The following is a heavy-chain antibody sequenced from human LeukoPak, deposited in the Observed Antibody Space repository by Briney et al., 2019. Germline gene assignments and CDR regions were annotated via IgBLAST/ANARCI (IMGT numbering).Heavy chain of an antibody. D-gene: IGHD3-22*01. Sequence: GGSLRLSCAASGFTFSSYGMHWVRQAPGKGLEWVAVISYDGSNKYYADSVKGRFTISRDNSKNTLYLQMNSLRAEDTAVYYCAKVLMSTYYYDSSGYHLDYWGQGTLVTVSS. CDR2: ISYDGSNK. V-gene: IGHV3-30*18. CDR3: AKVLMSTYYYDSSGYHLDY. J-gene: IGHJ4*02. CDR1: GFTFSSYG.